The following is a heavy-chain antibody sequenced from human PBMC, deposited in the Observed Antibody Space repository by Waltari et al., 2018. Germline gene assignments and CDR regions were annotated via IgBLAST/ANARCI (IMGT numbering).Heavy chain of an antibody. V-gene: IGHV4-59*01. D-gene: IGHD4-17*01. Sequence: QVQLQESGPGLVKPSETLSLTCTVSGGPISSYYWTWIRRPPGEGLEWIGYIYYSGCTNYNPSLKSRVTISVDTSKNQFSLKLSSVTAADTAVYYCAREDYGDYEANFDYWGQGTLVTVSS. CDR1: GGPISSYY. J-gene: IGHJ4*02. CDR2: IYYSGCT. CDR3: AREDYGDYEANFDY.